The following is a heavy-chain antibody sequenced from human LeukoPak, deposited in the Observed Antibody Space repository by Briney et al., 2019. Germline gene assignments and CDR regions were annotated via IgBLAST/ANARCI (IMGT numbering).Heavy chain of an antibody. Sequence: PGGSLRLSCAASGFTFSSYAMSSVRQAPGKGLEWVSAISGSGGSTYYADSVRGRFTISRDNSKNTLYLQMNSLRAEDTAVYYCAKDGPGGSFPNFDYWGQGTLVTVSS. CDR2: ISGSGGST. J-gene: IGHJ4*02. CDR3: AKDGPGGSFPNFDY. D-gene: IGHD3-16*01. V-gene: IGHV3-23*01. CDR1: GFTFSSYA.